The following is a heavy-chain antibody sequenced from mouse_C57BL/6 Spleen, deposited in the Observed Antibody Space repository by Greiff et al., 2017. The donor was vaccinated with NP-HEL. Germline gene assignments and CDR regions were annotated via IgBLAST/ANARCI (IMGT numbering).Heavy chain of an antibody. CDR3: ARYYGYSYAMDY. Sequence: QVQLKQSGAELVRPGSSVKLSCKASGYTFTSYWMHWVKQRPIQGLEWIGNIDPSDSETHYNQKFKDKATLTVDKSSSTAYMQLSSLTSEDSAVYYCARYYGYSYAMDYWGQGTSVTVSS. CDR1: GYTFTSYW. D-gene: IGHD2-2*01. V-gene: IGHV1-52*01. CDR2: IDPSDSET. J-gene: IGHJ4*01.